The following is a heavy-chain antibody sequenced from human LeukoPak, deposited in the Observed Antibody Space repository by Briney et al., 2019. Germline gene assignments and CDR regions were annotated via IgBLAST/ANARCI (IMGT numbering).Heavy chain of an antibody. Sequence: SETLSLTCTVSGGSISSYYWSWIRQPAGKGLEWIGRIYTSGSTNYNPSLKSRVTMSVDTSKNQFSLKLSSVTAADTAVYYCARDRYYYDSSGYSSIDYWGQGTLVTVSS. D-gene: IGHD3-22*01. CDR1: GGSISSYY. V-gene: IGHV4-4*07. CDR2: IYTSGST. CDR3: ARDRYYYDSSGYSSIDY. J-gene: IGHJ4*02.